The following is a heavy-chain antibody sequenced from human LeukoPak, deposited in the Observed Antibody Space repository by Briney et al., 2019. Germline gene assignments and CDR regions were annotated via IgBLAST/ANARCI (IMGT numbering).Heavy chain of an antibody. CDR3: ARASPDYYDSSGYYGY. D-gene: IGHD3-22*01. CDR1: GGSISSGSYY. V-gene: IGHV4-61*02. J-gene: IGHJ4*02. CDR2: IYTSGST. Sequence: SETLSLTCTVSGGSISSGSYYWSWIRQPAGKGLEWIGRIYTSGSTNYNPSLKSRVTISVDTSKNQFSLKLSSVTAADTAVYYCARASPDYYDSSGYYGYWGQGTLVTVSS.